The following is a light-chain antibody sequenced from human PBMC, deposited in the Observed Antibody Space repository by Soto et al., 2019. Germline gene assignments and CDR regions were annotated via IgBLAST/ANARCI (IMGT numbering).Light chain of an antibody. Sequence: DIQMTQSPSSLSASVGDRVTITCRASQSISTFLHWYQQKPGKAPKLLIYAASSLQSGVPSRCGGSGSGTDFTLTISCLQPEDFATYYCQQSYSPHLTFGGGTKVEI. CDR1: QSISTF. J-gene: IGKJ4*01. CDR3: QQSYSPHLT. V-gene: IGKV1-39*01. CDR2: AAS.